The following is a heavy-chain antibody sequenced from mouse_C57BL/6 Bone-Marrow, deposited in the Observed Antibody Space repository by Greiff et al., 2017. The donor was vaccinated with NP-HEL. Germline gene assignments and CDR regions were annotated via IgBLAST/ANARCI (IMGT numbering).Heavy chain of an antibody. J-gene: IGHJ2*01. CDR3: ARREGYYFDY. V-gene: IGHV1-61*01. CDR2: IYPSDSET. Sequence: QVQLKQPGAELVRPGSSVKLSCKASGYTFTSYWMDWVKQRPGQGLEWIGNIYPSDSETHYNQKFKDKATLTVDKSSSTAYMQLSSLTSEDSAVYYCARREGYYFDYWGQGTTLTVSS. CDR1: GYTFTSYW.